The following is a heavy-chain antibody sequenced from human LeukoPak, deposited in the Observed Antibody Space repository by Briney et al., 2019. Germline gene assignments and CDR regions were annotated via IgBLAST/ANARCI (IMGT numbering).Heavy chain of an antibody. J-gene: IGHJ3*02. CDR2: ISGSGGST. CDR1: GFTFSSYV. Sequence: PGGSLRLSCAASGFTFSSYVMSWVRQAPGKGLEWVSGISGSGGSTYYADSVKGRFTISRDNAKNSLYLQMNSLRAEDTAVFYCARRGSGDAFDIWGQGTMLTVSS. D-gene: IGHD6-19*01. V-gene: IGHV3-23*01. CDR3: ARRGSGDAFDI.